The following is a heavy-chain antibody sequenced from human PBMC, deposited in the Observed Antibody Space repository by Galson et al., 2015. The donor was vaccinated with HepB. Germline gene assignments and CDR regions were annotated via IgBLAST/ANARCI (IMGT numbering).Heavy chain of an antibody. CDR3: ASSLVVPAGIEYYYYGMDV. J-gene: IGHJ6*02. CDR1: GGTFSSYA. D-gene: IGHD2-2*01. CDR2: IIPIFGTA. Sequence: SCKASGGTFSSYAISWVRQAPGQGLEWMGGIIPIFGTANYAQKFQGRVTITADESTSTAYMELSSLRSEDTAVYYCASSLVVPAGIEYYYYGMDVWGQGTTVTVSS. V-gene: IGHV1-69*01.